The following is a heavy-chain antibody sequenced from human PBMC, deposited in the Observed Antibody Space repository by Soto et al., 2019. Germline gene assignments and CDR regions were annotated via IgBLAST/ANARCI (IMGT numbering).Heavy chain of an antibody. J-gene: IGHJ6*03. CDR3: ARDPLTGLIYAGGYMAG. Sequence: PGGSLRLSCVASGFSLSNYGMNWFRRVPGKGLEWLSYMRSNGYDIYYSDSVRGRVSVSRDTAENSLYLQMNNVRAEDTAVYHCARDPLTGLIYAGGYMAGWGEGTTVIVSS. CDR2: MRSNGYDI. CDR1: GFSLSNYG. D-gene: IGHD2-8*01. V-gene: IGHV3-21*06.